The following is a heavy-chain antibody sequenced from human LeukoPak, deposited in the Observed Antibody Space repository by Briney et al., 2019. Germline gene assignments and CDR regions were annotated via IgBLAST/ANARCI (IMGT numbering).Heavy chain of an antibody. CDR1: GYTFTSYG. J-gene: IGHJ4*02. D-gene: IGHD6-19*01. CDR3: ATSSGWKSNIDY. CDR2: INPNSGGT. V-gene: IGHV1-2*02. Sequence: ASVKVSCKASGYTFTSYGISWVRQAPGQGPEWMGWINPNSGGTNYAQKFQGRVTMTRDTSISTAYMELSRLRSDDTAVFYCATSSGWKSNIDYWGQGTLVTVSS.